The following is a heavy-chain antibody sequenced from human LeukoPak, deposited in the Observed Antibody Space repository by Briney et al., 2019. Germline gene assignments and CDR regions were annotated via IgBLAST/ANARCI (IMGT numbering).Heavy chain of an antibody. V-gene: IGHV4-61*02. CDR3: ARDGLTIFGVVSDDAFDI. CDR2: IYTSGST. J-gene: IGHJ3*02. CDR1: GGSISRGSYY. Sequence: SETLSLTCTVSGGSISRGSYYWSWIRQPAGKGLEWIGRIYTSGSTNYNPSLKSRVTISVDTSKNQFSLKLSSVTAADTAVYYCARDGLTIFGVVSDDAFDIWGQGTMVTVSS. D-gene: IGHD3-3*01.